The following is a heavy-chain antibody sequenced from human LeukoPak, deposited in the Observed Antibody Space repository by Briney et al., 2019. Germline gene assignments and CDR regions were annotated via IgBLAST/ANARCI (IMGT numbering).Heavy chain of an antibody. J-gene: IGHJ6*02. CDR3: TRGSQSDYYYGMDV. CDR1: GFTFSGSA. V-gene: IGHV3-73*01. Sequence: GGSLRLSCATSGFTFSGSAIHWVRQASGKGLEWVGRIRSKANSYATTDVASVKGRFTISRDDSKNTAYLEMSSLKTDDTAVYYCTRGSQSDYYYGMDVWGQGTTVTVSS. CDR2: IRSKANSYAT.